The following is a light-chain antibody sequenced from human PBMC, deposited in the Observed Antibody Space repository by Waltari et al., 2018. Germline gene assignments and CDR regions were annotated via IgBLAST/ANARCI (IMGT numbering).Light chain of an antibody. Sequence: ALQMTQSPSSLPASVGDRVTIPCRASQDIRNELGWYQQRPGKAPILLIYAASNLQGGVPSRFSGSGSGTDFTLTINSLQPEDFATYYCLQDHGYPRTFGQGTKLEIK. CDR2: AAS. CDR1: QDIRNE. V-gene: IGKV1-6*01. CDR3: LQDHGYPRT. J-gene: IGKJ2*01.